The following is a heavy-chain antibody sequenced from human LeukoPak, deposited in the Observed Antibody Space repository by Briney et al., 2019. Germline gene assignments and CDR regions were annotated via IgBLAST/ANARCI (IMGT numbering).Heavy chain of an antibody. CDR3: ARGQPYYYDSSGYYGY. J-gene: IGHJ4*02. CDR1: GYTFTSYG. Sequence: ASVKVSCKASGYTFTSYGISWVRQAPGQGLEWMGWISGYNGNTNYAQKLQGRVTMTTDTSTSTAYMELSSLRSEDTAVYYCARGQPYYYDSSGYYGYWGQGTLVTVSS. D-gene: IGHD3-22*01. CDR2: ISGYNGNT. V-gene: IGHV1-18*01.